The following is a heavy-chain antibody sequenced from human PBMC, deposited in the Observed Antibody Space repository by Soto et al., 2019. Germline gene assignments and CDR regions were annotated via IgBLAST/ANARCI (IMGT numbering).Heavy chain of an antibody. J-gene: IGHJ2*01. CDR1: GGSVSSGSFY. CDR3: AREWLGGLGHYFDV. V-gene: IGHV4-61*01. Sequence: QVQLQESGPGLVKPSETLSLTCTVSGGSVSSGSFYWSWIRQPAGKGLEWIANIYYSGRTNYNSSLNSRVSMSVDTSKNQFSLNLTSLTAADTAVYYCAREWLGGLGHYFDVWGRGNLVTVSS. D-gene: IGHD3-10*01. CDR2: IYYSGRT.